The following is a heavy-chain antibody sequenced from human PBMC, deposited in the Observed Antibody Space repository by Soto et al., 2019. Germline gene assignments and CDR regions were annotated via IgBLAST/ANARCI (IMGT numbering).Heavy chain of an antibody. V-gene: IGHV1-69*12. CDR1: GGTFSSYA. D-gene: IGHD6-13*01. Sequence: QVQLVQSGAEVKKPGSSVKVSCKASGGTFSSYAISWVRQAPGQGLEWMGGIITLFGTANYAQKFQGRVTITADESTSTAFMELSSLRTEDTAVYYWARDVIAAAGTAGWGQGTLVTVSS. J-gene: IGHJ4*02. CDR3: ARDVIAAAGTAG. CDR2: IITLFGTA.